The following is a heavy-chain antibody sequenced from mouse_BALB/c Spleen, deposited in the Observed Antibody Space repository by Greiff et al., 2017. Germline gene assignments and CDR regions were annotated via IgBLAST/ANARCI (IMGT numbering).Heavy chain of an antibody. CDR2: INSNGGST. V-gene: IGHV5-6-2*01. D-gene: IGHD2-4*01. CDR3: ARRDDYDGRYAMDY. CDR1: GFTFSSYY. Sequence: EVQVVESGGGLVKLGGSLKLSCAASGFTFSSYYMSWVRQTPEKRLELVAAINSNGGSTYYPDTVKGRFTISRDNAKNTLYLQMSSLKSEDTALYYCARRDDYDGRYAMDYWGQGTSVTVSS. J-gene: IGHJ4*01.